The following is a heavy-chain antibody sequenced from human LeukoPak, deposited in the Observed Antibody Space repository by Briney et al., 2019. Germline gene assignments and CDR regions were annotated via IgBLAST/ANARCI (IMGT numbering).Heavy chain of an antibody. D-gene: IGHD2-2*01. V-gene: IGHV4-59*01. CDR3: ARWILGRALGYCSSTSCYDGWFDP. Sequence: SETLSLTCTVSGGSISSYYWSWIRQPPGKGLEWIRYIYYSGSTNYNPSLKSRVTISVDTSKNQFSLKLSSVTAADTAVYYCARWILGRALGYCSSTSCYDGWFDPWGQGTLVTVSS. CDR1: GGSISSYY. CDR2: IYYSGST. J-gene: IGHJ5*02.